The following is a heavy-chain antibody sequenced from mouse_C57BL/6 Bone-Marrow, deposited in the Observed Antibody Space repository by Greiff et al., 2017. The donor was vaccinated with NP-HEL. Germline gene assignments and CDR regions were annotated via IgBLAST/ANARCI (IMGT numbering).Heavy chain of an antibody. CDR2: IHPSDSDT. CDR1: GYTFTSYW. CDR3: AILLSITTEEAWFAY. V-gene: IGHV1-74*01. J-gene: IGHJ3*01. Sequence: QVQLQQPGAELVKPGASVKVSCKASGYTFTSYWMHWVKQRPGQGLEWIGRIHPSDSDTNYNQKFKGKATLTVDKSSSTAYMQLSSLTSEDSAVYYCAILLSITTEEAWFAYWGQGTLVTVSA. D-gene: IGHD1-1*01.